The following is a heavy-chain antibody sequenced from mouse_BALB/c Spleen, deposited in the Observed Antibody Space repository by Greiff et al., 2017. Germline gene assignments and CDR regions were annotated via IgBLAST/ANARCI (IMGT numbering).Heavy chain of an antibody. CDR2: IYPSDSYT. Sequence: QVQLQQPGAELVRPGASVKLSCKASGYTFTSYWINWVKQRPGQGLEWIGNIYPSDSYTNYNQKFKDKATLTVDKSSSTAYMQLSSPTSEDSAVYYCTRRDYGSSSWFAYWGQGTLVTVS. V-gene: IGHV1-69*02. J-gene: IGHJ3*01. CDR1: GYTFTSYW. CDR3: TRRDYGSSSWFAY. D-gene: IGHD1-1*01.